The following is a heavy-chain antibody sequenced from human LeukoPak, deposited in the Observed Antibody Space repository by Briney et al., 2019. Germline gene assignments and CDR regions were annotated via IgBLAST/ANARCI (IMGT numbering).Heavy chain of an antibody. CDR3: ARWTTVNTFSNWYFDL. CDR2: IYPNSGGT. CDR1: GYTFTGYY. J-gene: IGHJ2*01. D-gene: IGHD4-17*01. Sequence: ASVKVSCKASGYTFTGYYMHWVRQAPGQGLEWMGWIYPNSGGTNYAQKFQGRVTMTRDTSLSTAYMELSRLRSDDTAVYYCARWTTVNTFSNWYFDLWGRGTLVTVSS. V-gene: IGHV1-2*02.